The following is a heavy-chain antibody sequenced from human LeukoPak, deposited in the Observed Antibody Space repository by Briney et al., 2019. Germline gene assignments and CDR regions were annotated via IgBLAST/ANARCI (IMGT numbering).Heavy chain of an antibody. J-gene: IGHJ3*02. D-gene: IGHD3-22*01. Sequence: GGSLRLSCAASGFTFSSYGMHWVRQAPGKGLDWVAVIWYDGSNIYHGDSVKGRFTISRDKSKDTLYLQMNSLRAEDTAVYYCASPYYYDSSGYYAFDIWGQGTMVTVSS. CDR3: ASPYYYDSSGYYAFDI. CDR2: IWYDGSNI. CDR1: GFTFSSYG. V-gene: IGHV3-33*01.